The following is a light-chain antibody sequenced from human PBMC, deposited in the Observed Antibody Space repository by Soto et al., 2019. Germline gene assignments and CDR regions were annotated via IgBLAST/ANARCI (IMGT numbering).Light chain of an antibody. CDR2: DAS. V-gene: IGKV3-11*01. CDR3: QQRSNWPWT. Sequence: EIVLTQSPATLSLSPGERATLSCRASQRVSSYLAWYQQKPGQAPRLLIYDASNRATGIPARFSGSGSGTDFTLTIISLEPEDFPVYYCQQRSNWPWTFGQGTKVEIK. CDR1: QRVSSY. J-gene: IGKJ1*01.